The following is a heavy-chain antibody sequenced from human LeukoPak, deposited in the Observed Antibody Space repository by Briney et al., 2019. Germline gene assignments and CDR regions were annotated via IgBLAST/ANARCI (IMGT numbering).Heavy chain of an antibody. CDR3: ATRYGPLDY. J-gene: IGHJ4*02. V-gene: IGHV4-34*01. CDR1: GGSFSGYY. D-gene: IGHD4-17*01. CDR2: INHSGST. Sequence: SETLSLTCAVYGGSFSGYYWSWIRQPPGKGLEWIGEINHSGSTNYNPSLKSRVTISIDTSKNQFSLKLSSVTAADTAVYYCATRYGPLDYWGQGTLVTVSS.